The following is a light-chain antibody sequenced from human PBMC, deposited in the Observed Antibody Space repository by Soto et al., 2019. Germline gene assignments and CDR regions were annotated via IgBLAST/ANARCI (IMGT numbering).Light chain of an antibody. J-gene: IGKJ4*01. CDR3: QQFGTSLP. V-gene: IGKV3D-20*01. Sequence: EVVLTQSPATLSLSPGERATLSCGASQSISSIYLAWYQQKPGLAPRLLMYDVSKRFTGTPDRFSGSGSGTDFTLTITALEPEDSAVYYCQQFGTSLPFGGGTKVEVK. CDR1: QSISSIY. CDR2: DVS.